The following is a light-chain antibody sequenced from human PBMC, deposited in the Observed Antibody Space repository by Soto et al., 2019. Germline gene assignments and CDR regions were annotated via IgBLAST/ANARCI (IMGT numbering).Light chain of an antibody. CDR1: QSVSSY. Sequence: EIVLTQSPGTLSLSPGEIASLSFRASQSVSSYLAWYQQKPGQAPRLLIYDASSRATGIPDRFSGSGSGTDFTLTISRLEPEDFAVYYCQQYGTSSRTFGQGTKVDIK. V-gene: IGKV3-20*01. CDR2: DAS. J-gene: IGKJ1*01. CDR3: QQYGTSSRT.